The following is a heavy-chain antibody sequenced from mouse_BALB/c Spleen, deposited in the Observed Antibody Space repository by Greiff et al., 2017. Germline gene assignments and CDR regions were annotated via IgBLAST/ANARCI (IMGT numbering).Heavy chain of an antibody. CDR3: ARFGSYLYYFDY. CDR1: GDSITSGY. D-gene: IGHD2-12*01. Sequence: EVKLQESGPSLVKPSQTLSLTCSVTGDSITSGYWNWIRKFPGNKLEYMGYISYSGSTYYNPSLKSRISITRDTSKNQYYLQLNSVTTEDTATYYCARFGSYLYYFDYWGQGTTLTVSS. V-gene: IGHV3-8*02. CDR2: ISYSGST. J-gene: IGHJ2*01.